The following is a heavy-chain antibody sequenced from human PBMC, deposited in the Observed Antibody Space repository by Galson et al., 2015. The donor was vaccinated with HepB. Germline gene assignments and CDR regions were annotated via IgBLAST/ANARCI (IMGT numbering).Heavy chain of an antibody. D-gene: IGHD2-2*01. V-gene: IGHV3-21*01. J-gene: IGHJ3*02. CDR2: ISSSSSYI. CDR1: GFTFSSYS. Sequence: SLRLSCAASGFTFSSYSMNWVRQAPGKGLEWVSSISSSSSYIYYADSVKGRFTISRDNAKNSLYLQMNSLRAEDTAVYYCAREGDIVVVPAATDAFDIWGQGTMVTVSS. CDR3: AREGDIVVVPAATDAFDI.